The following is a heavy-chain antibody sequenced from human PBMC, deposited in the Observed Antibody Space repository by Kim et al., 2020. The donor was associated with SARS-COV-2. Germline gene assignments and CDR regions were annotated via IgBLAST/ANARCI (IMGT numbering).Heavy chain of an antibody. D-gene: IGHD3-9*01. J-gene: IGHJ4*02. V-gene: IGHV4-31*02. Sequence: CCSPSRKRRVTISVDTSKNQFSLKLSSVTAADTAVYYCARYTVLTGYYQDWGEGTLVTVSS. CDR3: ARYTVLTGYYQD.